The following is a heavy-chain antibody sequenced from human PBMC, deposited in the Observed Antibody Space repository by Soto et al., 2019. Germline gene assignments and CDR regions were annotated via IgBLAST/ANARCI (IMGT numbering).Heavy chain of an antibody. D-gene: IGHD3-3*01. CDR3: ARGYDFGSGYPGLDY. J-gene: IGHJ4*02. CDR1: GYTFTSYG. V-gene: IGHV1-18*01. Sequence: ASVKLSCKASGYTFTSYGISWVRQAPGQGPEWMGWISGYNGNTKYEQKLQGRVTMTTDTSTSTAYMELRSLTSDDTAVYFCARGYDFGSGYPGLDYWGPGTLVTVSS. CDR2: ISGYNGNT.